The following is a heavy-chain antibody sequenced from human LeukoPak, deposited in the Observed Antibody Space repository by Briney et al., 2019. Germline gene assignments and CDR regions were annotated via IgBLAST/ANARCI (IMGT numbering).Heavy chain of an antibody. CDR1: GYAFTNYG. CDR2: INPHSGGT. Sequence: ASVKVSCKASGYAFTNYGVHWLRQAPGQRLEWVGWINPHSGGTNYAQKFQGRVTMTRDTSISTAYVELNRLRSDDTAVYYCARGGLPAFYYYMDVWGKGTTVTVSS. J-gene: IGHJ6*03. D-gene: IGHD1-26*01. V-gene: IGHV1-2*02. CDR3: ARGGLPAFYYYMDV.